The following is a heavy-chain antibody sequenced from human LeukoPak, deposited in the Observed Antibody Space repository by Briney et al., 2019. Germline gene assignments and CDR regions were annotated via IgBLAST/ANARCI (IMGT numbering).Heavy chain of an antibody. CDR1: GFTFSSYA. V-gene: IGHV3-30-3*01. CDR2: ISYDGSNK. Sequence: GGSLGLSCAASGFTFSSYAMHWVRQAPGKGLEWVAVISYDGSNKYYADSVKGRFTISRDNSKNTLYLQMNSLRAEDTAVYYCARVAAAAGSFDYWGQGTLVTVSS. J-gene: IGHJ4*02. D-gene: IGHD6-13*01. CDR3: ARVAAAAGSFDY.